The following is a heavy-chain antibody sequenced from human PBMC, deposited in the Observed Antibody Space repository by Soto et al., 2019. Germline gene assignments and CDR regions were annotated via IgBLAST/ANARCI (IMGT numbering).Heavy chain of an antibody. V-gene: IGHV1-18*01. CDR1: GYTFTNYG. CDR2: ISAYNGNR. D-gene: IGHD6-6*01. Sequence: QVQLVQSGGEVKKPGASVKVSCKASGYTFTNYGISWVRQAPGQGLEWMGWISAYNGNRKYAQKLQDRVTMTTDTSTNTAYRELRSLRSDDTAMYYCARVRGESEQLANYGMDAWGQGATVTVFS. CDR3: ARVRGESEQLANYGMDA. J-gene: IGHJ6*02.